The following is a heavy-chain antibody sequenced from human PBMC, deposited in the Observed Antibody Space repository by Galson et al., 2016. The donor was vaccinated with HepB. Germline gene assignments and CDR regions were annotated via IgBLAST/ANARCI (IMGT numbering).Heavy chain of an antibody. J-gene: IGHJ6*02. CDR1: GYNFTNYA. CDR2: IKAGNGNT. D-gene: IGHD2-2*01. V-gene: IGHV1-3*01. Sequence: SVKVSCKASGYNFTNYAMHWVRQAPGQRLEWMGWIKAGNGNTKYSQKFQGRISITRDTSASTAYIEVRALRSEDTAVFYCARTPAAASLYYYGMDVWGQGTLVSVSS. CDR3: ARTPAAASLYYYGMDV.